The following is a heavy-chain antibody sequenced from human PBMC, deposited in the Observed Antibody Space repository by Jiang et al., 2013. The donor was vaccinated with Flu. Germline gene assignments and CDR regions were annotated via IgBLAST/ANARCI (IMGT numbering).Heavy chain of an antibody. CDR1: GYTFTSYA. J-gene: IGHJ4*02. CDR2: INTNTGNP. V-gene: IGHV7-4-1*02. Sequence: KVSCKASGYTFTSYAMNWVRQAPGQGLEWMGWINTNTGNPTYAQGFTGRFVFSLDTSVSTAYLQISSLKAEDTAVYYCARDLDRITMVQGVSTNFDYWGQGTLVTVSS. CDR3: ARDLDRITMVQGVSTNFDY. D-gene: IGHD3-10*01.